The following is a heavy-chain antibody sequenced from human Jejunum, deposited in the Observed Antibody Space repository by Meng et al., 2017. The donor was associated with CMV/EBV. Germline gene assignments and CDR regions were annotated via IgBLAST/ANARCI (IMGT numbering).Heavy chain of an antibody. Sequence: SLKVSCAASGFTFRSSWMSWVRQAPGKGLEWVDNINDDGTWSQYVDSVKGRFIISRDNAQNSLYLQMNSLRVDDTAMYFCEGGDGYWGRGTLVTVSS. CDR2: INDDGTWS. V-gene: IGHV3-7*04. J-gene: IGHJ4*02. CDR1: GFTFRSSW. CDR3: EGGDGY.